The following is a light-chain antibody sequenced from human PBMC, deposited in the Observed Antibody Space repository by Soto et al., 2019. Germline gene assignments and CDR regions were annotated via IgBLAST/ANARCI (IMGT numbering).Light chain of an antibody. Sequence: QSALTQPASVSGSPGQSITISCTGTSSDVGGYNYVAWYQQHPGKVPKLMIYDVSNRPSGVSNRFSGSKSGNTASLTISGLQAEYEADYYCSSYTSINTLVFGGGTKLTVL. V-gene: IGLV2-14*01. CDR1: SSDVGGYNY. J-gene: IGLJ2*01. CDR3: SSYTSINTLV. CDR2: DVS.